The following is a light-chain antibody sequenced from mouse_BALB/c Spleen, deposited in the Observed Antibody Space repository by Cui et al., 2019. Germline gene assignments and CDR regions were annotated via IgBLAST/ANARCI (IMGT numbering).Light chain of an antibody. V-gene: IGKV9-120*02. J-gene: IGKJ5*01. Sequence: DIQMPQSPSSLPASLGERVRLTWRARQDIESSRNWLQKEPDGTIKSLIYATSSVDSGVPKRFSGSRAGADYSLTISSLESEDFVDYYCLQYASSPLTFGAGTKLELK. CDR3: LQYASSPLT. CDR1: QDIESS. CDR2: ATS.